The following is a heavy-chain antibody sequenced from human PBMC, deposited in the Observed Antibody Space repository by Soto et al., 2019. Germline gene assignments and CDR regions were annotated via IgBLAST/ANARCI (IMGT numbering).Heavy chain of an antibody. CDR3: ARDPRITIGGVIVRYDMDV. CDR2: IYDSGST. J-gene: IGHJ6*01. V-gene: IGHV4-30-4*08. Sequence: TSETMSLTWTVSCGSVTSGDSDWGWLRQPKRRGLEWIGYIYDSGSTYYNPSIKSRSSMPVETSKNQFALKLSCVTAADTAVYACARDPRITIGGVIVRYDMDVWGQGTTVTVSS. D-gene: IGHD3-3*01. CDR1: CGSVTSGDSD.